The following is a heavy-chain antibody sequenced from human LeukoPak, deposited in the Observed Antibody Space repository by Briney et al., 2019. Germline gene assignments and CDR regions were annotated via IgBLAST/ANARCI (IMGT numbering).Heavy chain of an antibody. Sequence: PGGSLRLSCAAPGFTVITNDMTWVRQAPGEGLEWVPVLYSDGNTKYADSVQGRFTISRDNSKNTLYLEMNSLSPDDTAVYYCARGVEPLAANTLAYWGQGTLVTVSS. V-gene: IGHV3-53*01. CDR3: ARGVEPLAANTLAY. CDR2: LYSDGNT. D-gene: IGHD1-14*01. CDR1: GFTVITND. J-gene: IGHJ4*02.